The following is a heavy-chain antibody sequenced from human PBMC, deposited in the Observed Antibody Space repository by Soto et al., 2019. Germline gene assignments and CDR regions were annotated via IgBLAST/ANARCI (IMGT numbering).Heavy chain of an antibody. CDR1: GGTFSSYA. D-gene: IGHD2-2*02. Sequence: SVKVSCKASGGTFSSYAISWVRQAPGQGLEWMGGIIPIFGTANYAQKFQGRVTITADESTSTAYMELSSLRSEDTAVYYCARVRVCSSTSCYTKGSWFDPWRQGTLVTVSS. CDR3: ARVRVCSSTSCYTKGSWFDP. CDR2: IIPIFGTA. V-gene: IGHV1-69*13. J-gene: IGHJ5*02.